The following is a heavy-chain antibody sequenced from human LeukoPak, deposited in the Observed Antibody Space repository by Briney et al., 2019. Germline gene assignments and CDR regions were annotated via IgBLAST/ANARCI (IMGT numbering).Heavy chain of an antibody. J-gene: IGHJ4*02. Sequence: SETLSLTCTVSGGSISSGSYYWSWIRQPAGKGLEWIGRIYTSGSTNYNPSLKSRVTMSVDTSKNQFSLKLSSVTAADTAVYYCASSPGYCSSISCYSYFDYWGQGTLVTVSS. D-gene: IGHD2-2*02. CDR3: ASSPGYCSSISCYSYFDY. CDR1: GGSISSGSYY. V-gene: IGHV4-61*02. CDR2: IYTSGST.